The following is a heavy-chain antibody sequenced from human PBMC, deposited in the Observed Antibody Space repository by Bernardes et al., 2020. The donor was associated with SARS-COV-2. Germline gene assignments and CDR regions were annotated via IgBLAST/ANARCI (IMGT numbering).Heavy chain of an antibody. J-gene: IGHJ4*02. CDR3: ATDILEGSSGWYVLDY. CDR1: GYTLNELS. CDR2: FHLDDGET. V-gene: IGHV1-24*01. Sequence: ASVKVSCKVSGYTLNELSMHWVRQAPGKGLEWMGGFHLDDGETIYAQKFQGRVTMTEDTSTDTAYMELSSLISEDTAMYYCATDILEGSSGWYVLDYWGQGTLVTVSS. D-gene: IGHD6-19*01.